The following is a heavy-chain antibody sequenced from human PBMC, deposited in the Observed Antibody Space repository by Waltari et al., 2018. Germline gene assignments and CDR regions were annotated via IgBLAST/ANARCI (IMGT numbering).Heavy chain of an antibody. D-gene: IGHD3-3*01. CDR1: GFSLSTSGVG. Sequence: QITLKESGPTLVKPTQTLTLTCTFSGFSLSTSGVGVGWIRQPPGKALEWLALSYWNDDKRYSPSLKSRLTITKDTSKNQVVLTMTNMDPVDTATYYCAHITLELRFLEWLFSDWGQGTLVTVSS. V-gene: IGHV2-5*01. CDR2: SYWNDDK. CDR3: AHITLELRFLEWLFSD. J-gene: IGHJ4*02.